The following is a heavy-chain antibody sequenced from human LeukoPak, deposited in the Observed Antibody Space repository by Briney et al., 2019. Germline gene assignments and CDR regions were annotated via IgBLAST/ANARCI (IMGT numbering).Heavy chain of an antibody. V-gene: IGHV4-31*03. CDR1: GGSISSGDYY. Sequence: SETLSLTCTVSGGSISSGDYYWSWIRQHPGKGLEWIGYIYYSGSTYYNPSLKSRVTISVDTSKNQFSLKLSSVTAADTAVYYCAREHSRRRSTIFGVAPYYGMDVWGQGTTVTVSS. CDR3: AREHSRRRSTIFGVAPYYGMDV. D-gene: IGHD3-3*01. CDR2: IYYSGST. J-gene: IGHJ6*02.